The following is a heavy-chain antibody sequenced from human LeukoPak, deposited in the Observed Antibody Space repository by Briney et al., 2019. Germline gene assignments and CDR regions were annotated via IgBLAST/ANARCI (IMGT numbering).Heavy chain of an antibody. Sequence: GGSLRLSCAASGFTFDDYAMHWVRQVSGKGLEWVSGISWNSGSIDYADSVKGRFTISRDNAKNSLYLQMNSLRAEDTALYYCAKSKVVTTIPYYFDYWGQGTPVTVSS. CDR2: ISWNSGSI. J-gene: IGHJ4*02. CDR3: AKSKVVTTIPYYFDY. CDR1: GFTFDDYA. D-gene: IGHD2-21*02. V-gene: IGHV3-9*01.